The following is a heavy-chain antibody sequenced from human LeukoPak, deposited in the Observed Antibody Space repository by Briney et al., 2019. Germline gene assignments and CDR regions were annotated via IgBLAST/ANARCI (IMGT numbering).Heavy chain of an antibody. J-gene: IGHJ6*03. V-gene: IGHV1-8*01. CDR2: MNPNSGNT. CDR1: GYTFTSYD. Sequence: VASVKVSCKASGYTFTSYDINWVRQATGQGLEWMGWMNPNSGNTGYAQKFQGRVTMTRNTSISTAYMELSSLRSEDTAVYYCAIGGGVRVPYYYYMDVWGKGTTVTVSS. CDR3: AIGGGVRVPYYYYMDV. D-gene: IGHD3-10*01.